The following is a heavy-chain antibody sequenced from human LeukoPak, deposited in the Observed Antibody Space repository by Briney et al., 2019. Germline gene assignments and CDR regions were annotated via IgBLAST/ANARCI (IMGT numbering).Heavy chain of an antibody. Sequence: ASVKVSCKASGYTFTSYYMHWVRQAPGQGLEWMGIINPSSGSTSYAQKFQGRVTMTRDMSTSTVYMELSSVTAADTAVYYCAREVLRYFDWLFHKGDYYYYYMDVWGKGTTVTISS. V-gene: IGHV1-46*01. CDR2: INPSSGST. CDR1: GYTFTSYY. CDR3: AREVLRYFDWLFHKGDYYYYYMDV. J-gene: IGHJ6*03. D-gene: IGHD3-9*01.